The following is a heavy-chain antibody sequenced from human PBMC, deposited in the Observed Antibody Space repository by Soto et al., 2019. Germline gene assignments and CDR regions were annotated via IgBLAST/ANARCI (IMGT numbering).Heavy chain of an antibody. CDR2: VYYTAIS. CDR3: ARTRDVDKGGFRGHGWYFDI. Sequence: CIIKPQGKPVEWIGQVYYTAISKYNSSRESRVSMSVDKPKNQVSRSLSSVTAADTATYYCARTRDVDKGGFRGHGWYFDIWGLGALVTVAS. D-gene: IGHD3-10*01. V-gene: IGHV4-59*08. J-gene: IGHJ2*01.